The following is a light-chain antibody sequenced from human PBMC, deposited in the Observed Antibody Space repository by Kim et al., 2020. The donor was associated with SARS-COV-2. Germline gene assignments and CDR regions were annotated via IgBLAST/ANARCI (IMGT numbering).Light chain of an antibody. Sequence: QSALTQPASVSGSPGQSITISCTGTSSDVGSYNLVSWYQQHPGKAPKLTIYEVSKRPSGVSNRFSGSKSGNTASLTISGLQAEDEADYYCCSYAGSSTSYVVFGGGAQLTVL. V-gene: IGLV2-23*02. CDR3: CSYAGSSTSYVV. CDR1: SSDVGSYNL. J-gene: IGLJ2*01. CDR2: EVS.